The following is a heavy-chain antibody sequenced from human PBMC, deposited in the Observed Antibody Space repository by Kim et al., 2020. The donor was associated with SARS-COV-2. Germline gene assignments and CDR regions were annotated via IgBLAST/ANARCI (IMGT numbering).Heavy chain of an antibody. D-gene: IGHD3-10*01. V-gene: IGHV6-1*01. J-gene: IGHJ4*02. CDR3: ARENTYDSGNSRRYFDY. CDR1: GDSVSSNSAA. CDR2: TYYRSKWYN. Sequence: SQTLSLTCAISGDSVSSNSAAWNWIRQSPSRGLEWLGRTYYRSKWYNDYTISVKSRITINPDTSKNQFSLQLNSVTPEDTAVYYCARENTYDSGNSRRYFDYGGQGTLVTVSS.